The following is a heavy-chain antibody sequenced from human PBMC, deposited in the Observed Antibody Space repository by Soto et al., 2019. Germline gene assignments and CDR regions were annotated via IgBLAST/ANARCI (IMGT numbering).Heavy chain of an antibody. V-gene: IGHV4-30-4*08. J-gene: IGHJ5*02. CDR3: PRVGHINWFDP. CDR1: GGSISSGDYY. Sequence: PSATLSLTCSVSGGSISSGDYYWSWIRQPPGKGLEWIGYIYYSGSAYYNPSLKSRVTISVDTSKNQFSLKLSSVTAADTAVYYCPRVGHINWFDPWGQGTLVTVS. CDR2: IYYSGSA. D-gene: IGHD2-21*01.